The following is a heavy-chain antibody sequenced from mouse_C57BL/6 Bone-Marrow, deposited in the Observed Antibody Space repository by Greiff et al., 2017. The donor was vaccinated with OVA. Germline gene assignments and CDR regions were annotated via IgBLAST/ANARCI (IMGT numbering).Heavy chain of an antibody. J-gene: IGHJ3*01. CDR1: GYTFTSYG. D-gene: IGHD1-1*01. Sequence: QVHVKQSGAELARPGASVKLSCKASGYTFTSYGISWVKQRTGQGLEWIGEIYPRSGNTYYNEKFKGKATLTADKSSSTAYMELRSLTSEDSAVYVCARGGPIYYGSSSWFAYWGQGTLVTVSA. CDR2: IYPRSGNT. V-gene: IGHV1-81*01. CDR3: ARGGPIYYGSSSWFAY.